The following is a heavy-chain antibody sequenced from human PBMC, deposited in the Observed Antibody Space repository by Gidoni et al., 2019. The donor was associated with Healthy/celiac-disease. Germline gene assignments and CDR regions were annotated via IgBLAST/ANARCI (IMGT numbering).Heavy chain of an antibody. Sequence: EVQLVESGGGLVQPGRSLRLSCAASGFTFDDYAMHWVRQAPGKGLEWVSGISWNRGSIGYADSVKGRFTISRDNAKNSLYLQMNSLRAEDTALYYCAKDIGGGGDYWGQGTLVTVSS. CDR2: ISWNRGSI. V-gene: IGHV3-9*01. D-gene: IGHD2-15*01. J-gene: IGHJ4*02. CDR3: AKDIGGGGDY. CDR1: GFTFDDYA.